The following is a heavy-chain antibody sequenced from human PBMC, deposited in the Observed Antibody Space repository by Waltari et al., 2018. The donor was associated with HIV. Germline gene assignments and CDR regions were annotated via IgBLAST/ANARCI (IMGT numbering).Heavy chain of an antibody. Sequence: VQVAESGGGVVQPGKSVRLSCATSGFNFRDFVIPWVRQAPEHALEWVAVIWSDGKTRFYADSIQGRFSISRDNSNYSSSLQINRVTLADTAVYYCTTGRSSVVAAPPVQWGQGT. CDR2: IWSDGKTR. CDR1: GFNFRDFV. J-gene: IGHJ4*01. CDR3: TTGRSSVVAAPPVQ. V-gene: IGHV3-33*03. D-gene: IGHD6-19*01.